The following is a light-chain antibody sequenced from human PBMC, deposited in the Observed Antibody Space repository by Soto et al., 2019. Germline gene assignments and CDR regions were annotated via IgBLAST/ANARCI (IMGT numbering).Light chain of an antibody. V-gene: IGLV2-14*03. CDR1: RSDIGYYNY. J-gene: IGLJ3*02. CDR2: DVT. CDR3: NSYTTSSTRV. Sequence: QSALTQPASVSGSPGQSITISCTGTRSDIGYYNYVSWYQQHPGKAPKLMIYDVTNRPSGVSSRFSGSKSGNTASLTISGLQAEDEAAYYCNSYTTSSTRVFGGGNKLTVL.